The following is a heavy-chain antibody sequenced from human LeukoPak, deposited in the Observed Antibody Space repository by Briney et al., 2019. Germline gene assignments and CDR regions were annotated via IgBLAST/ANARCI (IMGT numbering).Heavy chain of an antibody. CDR2: INANNDNG. J-gene: IGHJ5*01. CDR1: GYIFTNYG. D-gene: IGHD3-16*01. V-gene: IGHV1-18*01. Sequence: GASVRVSCKTSGYIFTNYGITWVRQAPGKGLEWLGWINANNDNGQYAQKLQGRLTMTTETSTSTVHMELRSLTPDDTAVYYCARERQELRFVERWFDSWGQGTLVTVSS. CDR3: ARERQELRFVERWFDS.